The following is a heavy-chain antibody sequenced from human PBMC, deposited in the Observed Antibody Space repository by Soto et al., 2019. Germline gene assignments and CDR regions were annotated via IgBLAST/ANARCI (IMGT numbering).Heavy chain of an antibody. CDR1: GFSLSTSGMR. CDR2: IDWDDDK. Sequence: SGPTLVNPTQTLALTCTFSGFSLSTSGMRVSLIRQPPGKALQCLARIDWDDDKFYSTSLKTRLTISKDTSKNQVVLTMTNMDPVDTATYYCGRSSPLYYYDSSGYYYEYWGQGTLVTVSS. CDR3: GRSSPLYYYDSSGYYYEY. D-gene: IGHD3-22*01. J-gene: IGHJ4*02. V-gene: IGHV2-70*04.